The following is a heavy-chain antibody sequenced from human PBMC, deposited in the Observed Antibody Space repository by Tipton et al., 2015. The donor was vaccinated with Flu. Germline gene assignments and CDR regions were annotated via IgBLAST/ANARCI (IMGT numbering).Heavy chain of an antibody. CDR1: VGSINGYY. V-gene: IGHV4-59*01. J-gene: IGHJ4*02. D-gene: IGHD3-16*02. Sequence: GLVKPSETLSLSCSVSVGSINGYYWSWIRQSPGKGLEYIGYVLYSGATSYNYNPSLQSRLTIALDTPKNQFSLKLTSVTAADTAIYYCARGVWGSHLFFYYLDFWGPGMQVTVSS. CDR2: VLYSGATSY. CDR3: ARGVWGSHLFFYYLDF.